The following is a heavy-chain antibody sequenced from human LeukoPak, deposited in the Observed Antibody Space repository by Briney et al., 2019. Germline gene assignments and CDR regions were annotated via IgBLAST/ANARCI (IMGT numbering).Heavy chain of an antibody. J-gene: IGHJ3*02. CDR3: ARASRDIVVVVAAMEVFDI. CDR2: IIPIFGTA. D-gene: IGHD2-15*01. V-gene: IGHV1-69*13. Sequence: SVKVSCKASGGTFSSYAISWVRQAPGQGLEWMGGIIPIFGTANYAQKFQGRVTITADESTSTAYMELSSLGSEDTAVYYCARASRDIVVVVAAMEVFDIWGQGTMVTVSS. CDR1: GGTFSSYA.